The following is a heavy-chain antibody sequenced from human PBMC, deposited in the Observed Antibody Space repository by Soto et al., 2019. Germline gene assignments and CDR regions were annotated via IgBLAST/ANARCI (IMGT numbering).Heavy chain of an antibody. D-gene: IGHD3-10*01. J-gene: IGHJ5*02. CDR1: GYSFTSYW. Sequence: EVQLVQSGAEVKKPGESLKISCKASGYSFTSYWIAWVRQMPGKGLEWMGIIYPGDSDTRYSPSFQGQVTISADRSITTAYLQWSSLKASDTAIYYCARRVYGSGSSLWFDPWGQGTLVTVSS. CDR3: ARRVYGSGSSLWFDP. CDR2: IYPGDSDT. V-gene: IGHV5-51*03.